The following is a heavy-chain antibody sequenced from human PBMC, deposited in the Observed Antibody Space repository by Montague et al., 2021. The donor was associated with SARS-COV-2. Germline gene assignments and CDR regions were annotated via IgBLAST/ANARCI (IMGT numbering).Heavy chain of an antibody. J-gene: IGHJ2*01. CDR1: GGSISSNLFY. CDR2: ISYSGST. Sequence: SETLSLTCTVSGGSISSNLFYWGWIRQLPGKGLEWIGSISYSGSTYYNPSLKSRVTLSVDTSKNQFSLKLISLTAADTAMYYCARHVDPCGGSCRNWYFDLWGRATLVTVSS. V-gene: IGHV4-39*01. D-gene: IGHD2-15*01. CDR3: ARHVDPCGGSCRNWYFDL.